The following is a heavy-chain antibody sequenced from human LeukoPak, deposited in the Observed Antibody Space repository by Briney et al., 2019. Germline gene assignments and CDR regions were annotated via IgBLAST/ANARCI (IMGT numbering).Heavy chain of an antibody. Sequence: QTSDTLSLTYTVSCGSISSGCYYWSWIRQPAGKGLEWIGRIYTSGSTNYNPSLKSRVTISVDTSNNQFSLKLSSVTAADTAVYYCAREEWSIAARNMIDYWGQGTLVTVSS. V-gene: IGHV4-61*02. CDR2: IYTSGST. J-gene: IGHJ4*02. CDR3: AREEWSIAARNMIDY. D-gene: IGHD6-13*01. CDR1: CGSISSGCYY.